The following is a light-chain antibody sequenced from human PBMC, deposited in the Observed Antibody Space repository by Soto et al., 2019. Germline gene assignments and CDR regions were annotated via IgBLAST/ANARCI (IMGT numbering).Light chain of an antibody. Sequence: DIQMTQSPSTLSASVGDTVTIACRASQSITRWLAWYQQKPGKSPKLLIFDSSTLKSGVPSRFSASGYGTEFTLTISSQQPEDFATYYCQQYHTFWTFGQGTKVEVK. J-gene: IGKJ1*01. V-gene: IGKV1-5*01. CDR1: QSITRW. CDR3: QQYHTFWT. CDR2: DSS.